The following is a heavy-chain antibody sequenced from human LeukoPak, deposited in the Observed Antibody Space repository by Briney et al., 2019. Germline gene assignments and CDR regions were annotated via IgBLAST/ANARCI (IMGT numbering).Heavy chain of an antibody. Sequence: GASVKVSCKTSGYSFTNYGITWVRQAPGQGLEWMGWISGYNSKPFYAQNFQGRVTMTTDTSTSTAYMELGSLRSDDTAVYYCARDSSSDSYYDSSGYYCDYWGQGTLVTVSS. CDR3: ARDSSSDSYYDSSGYYCDY. CDR2: ISGYNSKP. J-gene: IGHJ4*02. V-gene: IGHV1-18*01. CDR1: GYSFTNYG. D-gene: IGHD3-22*01.